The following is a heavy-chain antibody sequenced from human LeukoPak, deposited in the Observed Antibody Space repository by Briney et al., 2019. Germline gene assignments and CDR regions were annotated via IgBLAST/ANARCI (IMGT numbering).Heavy chain of an antibody. CDR3: ARGQPRYFDWLGVNWFDP. CDR1: GGSIRISSYY. Sequence: PSETLSLTCTVSGGSIRISSYYWGWIRQPPGKGLEWIGYIYYSGSTYYNPSLKSRVTISVDTSKNLFSLKLSSVTAADTAVYYCARGQPRYFDWLGVNWFDPWGQGTLVTVSS. J-gene: IGHJ5*02. V-gene: IGHV4-30-4*08. CDR2: IYYSGST. D-gene: IGHD3-9*01.